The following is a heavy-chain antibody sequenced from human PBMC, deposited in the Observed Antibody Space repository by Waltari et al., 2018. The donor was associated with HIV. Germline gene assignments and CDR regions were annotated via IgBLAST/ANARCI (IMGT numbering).Heavy chain of an antibody. D-gene: IGHD1-26*01. V-gene: IGHV3-23*01. J-gene: IGHJ4*02. CDR1: GFTFSSYS. Sequence: EVQLLESGGGLAQPGGSLRLSCAASGFTFSSYSMNWVRQAQGKGLEWVSSISERRSSTWYADSVKGRFTISRDNSRNTLFLQMNSLKAEDTAVYYCTKDRVGTTCFDYWGQGTLVTVSS. CDR3: TKDRVGTTCFDY. CDR2: ISERRSST.